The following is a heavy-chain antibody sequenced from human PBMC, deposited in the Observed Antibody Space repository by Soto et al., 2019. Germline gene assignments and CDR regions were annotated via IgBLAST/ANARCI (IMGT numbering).Heavy chain of an antibody. CDR1: GGSIGNHY. V-gene: IGHV4-59*11. Sequence: SETLSLTCSVSGGSIGNHYWSWVRQIPGKGLEWIGYIQQTTVTNYNPSFNNRITISDDTSKNQFSLKLRSVTPADTAVYYCVRNSWHNFFSLGYFDHWGQGILVTVSS. D-gene: IGHD1-1*01. CDR2: IQQTTVT. J-gene: IGHJ4*01. CDR3: VRNSWHNFFSLGYFDH.